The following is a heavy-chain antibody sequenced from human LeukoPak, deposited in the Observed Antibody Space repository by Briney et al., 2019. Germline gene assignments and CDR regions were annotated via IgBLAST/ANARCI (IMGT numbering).Heavy chain of an antibody. V-gene: IGHV3-48*03. J-gene: IGHJ6*04. CDR3: ARWQDV. CDR1: GLTFGSYE. Sequence: SGGSLRLSCTASGLTFGSYEMNWVRHAPGKGLEWVSYISSSAGTIYYADSVKGRFTISRDNAKSSLYLQMNSLRAEDTAVYYCARWQDVWGKGTTVTVSS. CDR2: ISSSAGTI.